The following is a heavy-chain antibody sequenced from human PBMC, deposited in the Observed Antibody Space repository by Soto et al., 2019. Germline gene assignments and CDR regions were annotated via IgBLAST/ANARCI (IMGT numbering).Heavy chain of an antibody. V-gene: IGHV4-31*03. J-gene: IGHJ4*02. D-gene: IGHD3-10*01. CDR2: ISSSGNT. Sequence: QVQLQESGPGLVKSSQTLSLTCTVSGASLTSGGYYWNWIRQRPGKGLEWVGYISSSGNTYYNPSLKSRVTISVDTSTNQFSLKLTSVTAADTAVYYGARWRLWFRDVWYFDFWGQGSLVTVSS. CDR1: GASLTSGGYY. CDR3: ARWRLWFRDVWYFDF.